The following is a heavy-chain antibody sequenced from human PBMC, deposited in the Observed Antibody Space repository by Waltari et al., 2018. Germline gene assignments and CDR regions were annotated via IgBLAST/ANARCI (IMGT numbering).Heavy chain of an antibody. Sequence: QVQLVQSGAEVTKPGSSVKVSCQASGGTFRSHGISWVRQAPGQGLEWMGRIIPLLGTANYAPKVQGRVTITADDSTSTAYMELSTLRSEDTAVYYCARETAGYYYYGMDGWGQGTTVTGSS. CDR1: GGTFRSHG. CDR3: ARETAGYYYYGMDG. D-gene: IGHD2-21*02. V-gene: IGHV1-69*11. J-gene: IGHJ6*02. CDR2: IIPLLGTA.